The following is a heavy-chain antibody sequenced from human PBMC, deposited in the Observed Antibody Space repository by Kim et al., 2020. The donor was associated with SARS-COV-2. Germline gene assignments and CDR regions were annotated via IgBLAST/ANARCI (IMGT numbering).Heavy chain of an antibody. CDR3: ASPTSVRYSSGWYEHFYY. CDR1: GGSFSGYY. Sequence: SETLSLTCAVYGGSFSGYYWSWIRQPPGKGLEWIGEINHSGSTNYNPSLKSRVTISVDTSKNQFSLKLSSVTAADTAVYYCASPTSVRYSSGWYEHFYY. D-gene: IGHD6-19*01. CDR2: INHSGST. J-gene: IGHJ6*01. V-gene: IGHV4-34*01.